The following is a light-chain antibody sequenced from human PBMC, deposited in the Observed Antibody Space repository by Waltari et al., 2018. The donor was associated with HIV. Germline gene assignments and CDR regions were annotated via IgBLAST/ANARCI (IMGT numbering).Light chain of an antibody. Sequence: QPVLTQSSSASASLESSVKLTCTLSSGHSSYIIAWHQQQPGKAPRYLMKVEGSGGYKKGSGVPDRFSGSSSERYLTISNLQSEDEADYYCETWDSDIRVFGGGTKLTVL. CDR1: SGHSSYI. CDR3: ETWDSDIRV. V-gene: IGLV4-60*03. CDR2: VEGSGGY. J-gene: IGLJ3*02.